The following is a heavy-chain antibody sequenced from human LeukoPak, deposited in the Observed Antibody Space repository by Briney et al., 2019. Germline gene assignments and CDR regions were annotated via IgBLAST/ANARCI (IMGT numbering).Heavy chain of an antibody. J-gene: IGHJ4*02. CDR3: ARAGYCSSTSCYTTFDY. CDR2: IYPGDSDT. D-gene: IGHD2-2*02. Sequence: KPGESLKISCKCSGYSFTSYWIGWVRQMPGKGLEWMGIIYPGDSDTRYSPSFQGQVTISADKSISTAYLQWSSLKASDTAMYYCARAGYCSSTSCYTTFDYWGQGTLVTVSS. V-gene: IGHV5-51*01. CDR1: GYSFTSYW.